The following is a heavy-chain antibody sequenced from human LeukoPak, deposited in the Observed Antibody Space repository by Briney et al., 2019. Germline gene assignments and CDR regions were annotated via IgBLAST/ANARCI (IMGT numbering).Heavy chain of an antibody. D-gene: IGHD2-15*01. V-gene: IGHV1-69*13. J-gene: IGHJ6*03. CDR2: IIAIFGSA. Sequence: GASVMVSCKVSGGTFSNYPISWVRQAPGQGLEWMGGIIAIFGSANYAQKFQGGVTITADESTSTAYMELSSLRSEDTAIYYCARSFCSGGSCQSGPYYYYHMDVWGEGTTVIVSS. CDR1: GGTFSNYP. CDR3: ARSFCSGGSCQSGPYYYYHMDV.